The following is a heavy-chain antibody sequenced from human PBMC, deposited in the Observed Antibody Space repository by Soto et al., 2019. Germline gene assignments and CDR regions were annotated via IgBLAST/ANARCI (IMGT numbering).Heavy chain of an antibody. V-gene: IGHV5-51*01. J-gene: IGHJ4*02. CDR1: GYSFTSYW. CDR3: AIHGVGDILPGQPDY. D-gene: IGHD3-9*01. CDR2: IYPGDSDT. Sequence: GESLKISCKGSGYSFTSYWIGWVRQMPGKGLEWMGIIYPGDSDTRYSPSFQGQVTISADKSISTAYLQWSSLKASDTAMYYCAIHGVGDILPGQPDYCGQGTLVTVSS.